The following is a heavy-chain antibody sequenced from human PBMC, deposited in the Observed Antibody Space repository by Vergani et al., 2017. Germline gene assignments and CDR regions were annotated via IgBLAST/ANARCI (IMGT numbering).Heavy chain of an antibody. V-gene: IGHV3-23*01. CDR2: ISGTGDRT. CDR3: AKMTDNYYSHGMDV. Sequence: EVQLLESGGGLVQPGGSLRLSCAGSGFTLSNYAMSWVRQGPGKGLEWVSGISGTGDRTNYVDSVKGRFIISRDNSKNTLYLQMNILRGEDTAGYYCAKMTDNYYSHGMDVWGQGTMVTVSS. CDR1: GFTLSNYA. D-gene: IGHD2-21*02. J-gene: IGHJ6*02.